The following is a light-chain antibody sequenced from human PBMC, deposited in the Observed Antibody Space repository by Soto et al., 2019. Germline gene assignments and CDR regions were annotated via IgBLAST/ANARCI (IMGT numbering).Light chain of an antibody. CDR2: DVN. CDR3: SAHGGTNPYV. J-gene: IGLJ1*01. Sequence: QSVLTQPPSASGSPGQSVAISCTGTASDIGGYTFVSWYQQHPGKAPKLLIYDVNKRPSGVPDRFSGSKSGNTASLTVSGLKAEDEADYYCSAHGGTNPYVFGTGTKVTVL. CDR1: ASDIGGYTF. V-gene: IGLV2-8*01.